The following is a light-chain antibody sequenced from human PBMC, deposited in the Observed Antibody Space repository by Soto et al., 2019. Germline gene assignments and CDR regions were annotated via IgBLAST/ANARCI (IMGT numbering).Light chain of an antibody. CDR1: QSVTSSY. J-gene: IGKJ2*01. CDR3: QQYGNSPYT. V-gene: IGKV3-20*01. CDR2: AAS. Sequence: EIVLTQSPGTLSLSPGERATLSCRASQSVTSSYLAWYRQRPGQAPRLLIFAASSSATGIPDRFSGSESGTDFSRNISRLEPEDFAVYYGQQYGNSPYTFGQGKKLLSK.